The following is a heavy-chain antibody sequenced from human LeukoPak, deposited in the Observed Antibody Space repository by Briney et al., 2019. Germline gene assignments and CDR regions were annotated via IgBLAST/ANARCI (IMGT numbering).Heavy chain of an antibody. J-gene: IGHJ4*02. CDR2: ISGDGGST. CDR3: AKDQSSGWPKYYFDY. Sequence: GGSLRLSCAASGFTFDDYAMHWVRQAPGKGLEWVSLISGDGGSTYYADSVKGRFTISRDNSKNTLYLQMNSLRAEDTAVYYCAKDQSSGWPKYYFDYWGQGTLVTVSS. V-gene: IGHV3-43*02. D-gene: IGHD6-19*01. CDR1: GFTFDDYA.